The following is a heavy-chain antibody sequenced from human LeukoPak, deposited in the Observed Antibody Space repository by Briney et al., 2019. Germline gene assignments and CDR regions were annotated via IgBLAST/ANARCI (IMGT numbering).Heavy chain of an antibody. J-gene: IGHJ4*02. CDR1: GFTFSSYS. V-gene: IGHV3-21*01. Sequence: GGSLRLSCAASGFTFSSYSMNWVRQAPGKGLEWVSSISSSSSYIYYADSVKGRFTISRDNAKNSLYLQMNSPRAEDTAVYYCARDPSGYKPDRGYWGQGTLVTVSS. D-gene: IGHD5-18*01. CDR2: ISSSSSYI. CDR3: ARDPSGYKPDRGY.